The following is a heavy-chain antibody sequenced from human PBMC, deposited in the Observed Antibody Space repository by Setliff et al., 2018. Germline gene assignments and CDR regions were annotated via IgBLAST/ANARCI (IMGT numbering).Heavy chain of an antibody. CDR1: GFTFSSYW. D-gene: IGHD3-22*01. V-gene: IGHV3-74*01. Sequence: PGGSLRLSCAASGFTFSSYWMHWVSQVPGKGLVWVSRINNDGSSGDYADSVKGRFTISRDNSKNTLYLQMNSLRAEDTAVYYCAKRDGYYYDSSGYYLDYWGQGTLVTVSS. CDR3: AKRDGYYYDSSGYYLDY. CDR2: INNDGSSG. J-gene: IGHJ4*02.